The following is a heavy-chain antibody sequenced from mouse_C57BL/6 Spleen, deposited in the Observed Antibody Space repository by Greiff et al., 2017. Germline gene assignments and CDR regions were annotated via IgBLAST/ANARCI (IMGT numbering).Heavy chain of an antibody. CDR2: IHPNSGST. J-gene: IGHJ2*01. CDR3: AGYKDYGYFDY. CDR1: GYTFTSYW. Sequence: QVQLQQSGAELVKPGASVKLSCKASGYTFTSYWMPWVKQRPGQGLEWIGMIHPNSGSTNYNEKFKSKATLTVDKSSSTAYMQLSSLTSEDSAVYYCAGYKDYGYFDYWGQGTTLTVSS. D-gene: IGHD2-4*01. V-gene: IGHV1-64*01.